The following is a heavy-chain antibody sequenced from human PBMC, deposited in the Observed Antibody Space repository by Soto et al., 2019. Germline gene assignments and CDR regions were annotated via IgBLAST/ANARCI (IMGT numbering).Heavy chain of an antibody. CDR2: ISAYNGNT. D-gene: IGHD3-22*01. J-gene: IGHJ6*02. CDR3: AKDFVPYYVSFIDYYYYGMDV. CDR1: GYTFTSYG. V-gene: IGHV1-18*01. Sequence: ASVKVSCKASGYTFTSYGISWVRQAPGQGLEWMGWISAYNGNTNYAQKLQGRVTMTTDTSTSTAYMELRSLRAEDTAVYYFAKDFVPYYVSFIDYYYYGMDVWGQGTTVTVSS.